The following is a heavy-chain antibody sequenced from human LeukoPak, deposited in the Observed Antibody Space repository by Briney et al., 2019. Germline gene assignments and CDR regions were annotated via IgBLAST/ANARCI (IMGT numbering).Heavy chain of an antibody. CDR3: ARDGDYDAFDI. V-gene: IGHV1-69*05. Sequence: SVKVSCKASGGTFSSYAISWVRQAPGQGLEWMGRIIPIFGTANYAQKFQGRVTITTDESTSTAYMELSSLRSEGTAVYYCARDGDYDAFDIWGQGTMVTVSS. CDR1: GGTFSSYA. D-gene: IGHD4-17*01. J-gene: IGHJ3*02. CDR2: IIPIFGTA.